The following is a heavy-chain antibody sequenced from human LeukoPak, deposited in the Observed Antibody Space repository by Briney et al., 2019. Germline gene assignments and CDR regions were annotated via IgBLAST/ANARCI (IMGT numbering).Heavy chain of an antibody. CDR3: TRHNYDRSGYGAFDI. V-gene: IGHV3-73*01. CDR1: GFTFSGSD. J-gene: IGHJ3*02. D-gene: IGHD3-22*01. CDR2: IRSKTNNYAT. Sequence: GGSLRLSCAASGFTFSGSDIHWVRQASGKGLEWVGHIRSKTNNYATADAASVKGRFTFSRDDSKNTAYIQMNNLKTEDTAVYYCTRHNYDRSGYGAFDIWGQGTMVTVSS.